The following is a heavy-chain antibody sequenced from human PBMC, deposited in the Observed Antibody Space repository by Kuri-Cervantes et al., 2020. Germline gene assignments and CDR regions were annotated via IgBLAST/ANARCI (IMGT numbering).Heavy chain of an antibody. CDR3: ARRFDL. CDR1: GFTFDDYA. J-gene: IGHJ3*01. CDR2: ISWNSGSI. Sequence: GGSLRLSCAASGFTFDDYAMHWVRQAPGKGLEWVSGISWNSGSIGYADSVNGRSTISRDNAKNSLYLQMNSLRAEDTALYYCARRFDLWGQGTMVTVSS. V-gene: IGHV3-9*01.